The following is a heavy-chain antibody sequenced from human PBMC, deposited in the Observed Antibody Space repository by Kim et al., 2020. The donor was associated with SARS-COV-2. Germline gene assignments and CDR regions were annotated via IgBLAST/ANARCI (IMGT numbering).Heavy chain of an antibody. Sequence: VKGRFTISRDNSKNTLYLKMTSLRAEGTAVYYCAKGGKSGSYYGADWGQGTLVTVSS. J-gene: IGHJ4*02. V-gene: IGHV3-23*01. CDR3: AKGGKSGSYYGAD. D-gene: IGHD1-26*01.